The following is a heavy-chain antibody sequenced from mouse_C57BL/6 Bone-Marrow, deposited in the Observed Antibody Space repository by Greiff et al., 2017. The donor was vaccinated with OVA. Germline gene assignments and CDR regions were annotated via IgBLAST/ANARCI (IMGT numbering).Heavy chain of an antibody. CDR1: GYTFTSYG. CDR3: ARKHYSNPAHFDY. CDR2: IYPRSGNT. Sequence: LVESGAELARPGASVKLSCKASGYTFTSYGISRVKQRTGQGLEWIGEIYPRSGNTYYNEKFKGKATLTADKSSSTAYMELRSLTSEDSAVYFCARKHYSNPAHFDYWGQGTTLTVSS. J-gene: IGHJ2*01. D-gene: IGHD2-5*01. V-gene: IGHV1-81*01.